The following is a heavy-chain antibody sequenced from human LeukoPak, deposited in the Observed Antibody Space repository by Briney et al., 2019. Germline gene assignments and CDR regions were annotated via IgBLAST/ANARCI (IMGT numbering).Heavy chain of an antibody. J-gene: IGHJ6*02. CDR2: IRYDGSNK. CDR3: TKERQWLVLIPFMDV. D-gene: IGHD6-19*01. Sequence: PGGSLRLSCAASGFTFSSYSMNWVRQAPGKGLEWVAFIRYDGSNKYYADSVKGRFTISRDNSKNTLYLQMNSLRAEDTAVYYCTKERQWLVLIPFMDVWGQGTTVTVSS. CDR1: GFTFSSYS. V-gene: IGHV3-30*02.